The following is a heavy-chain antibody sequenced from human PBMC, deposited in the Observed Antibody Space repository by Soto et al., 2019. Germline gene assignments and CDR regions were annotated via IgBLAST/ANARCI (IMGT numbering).Heavy chain of an antibody. Sequence: QVQLVQSGAEVKKPGASVKVSCKASGYTFTSYGISWVRQAPGQGLEWMGWISAYNGNTNYAQKLQGRVTMTTDTPTSTAYLELRSLRSDDKAVYYCAGDRGAYGMDVWGQGTTVTVSS. V-gene: IGHV1-18*01. CDR1: GYTFTSYG. J-gene: IGHJ6*02. CDR2: ISAYNGNT. CDR3: AGDRGAYGMDV.